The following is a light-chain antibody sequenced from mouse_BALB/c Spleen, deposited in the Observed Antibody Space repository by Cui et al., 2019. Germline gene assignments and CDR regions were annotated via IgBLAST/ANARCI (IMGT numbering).Light chain of an antibody. V-gene: IGKV12-46*01. CDR3: QHFWGTPWT. J-gene: IGKJ1*01. CDR1: ENIYSN. CDR2: AAT. Sequence: DIQMTQSPASLSVSVGETVTITCRASENIYSNLAWYQQKQGKSPQLLVYAATNLADGVQSRFSGSGSGTQYSLKINSLQSEDFGSYYCQHFWGTPWTFGGGTKLEIK.